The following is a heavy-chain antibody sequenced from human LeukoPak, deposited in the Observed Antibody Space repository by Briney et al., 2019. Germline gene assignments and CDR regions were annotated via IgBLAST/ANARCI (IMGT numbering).Heavy chain of an antibody. CDR1: GSSITAFY. V-gene: IGHV4-59*01. CDR3: APLYCGGDCYQDY. D-gene: IGHD2-21*02. CDR2: FQYGGNS. J-gene: IGHJ4*02. Sequence: SETLSLTCNVSGSSITAFYWSWIRQSPGKGLEWIGSFQYGGNSKYNPSLKSRVAMSVDTSKRQLSLRLTSVTAADTAVYYCAPLYCGGDCYQDYWGQGTLVTVSS.